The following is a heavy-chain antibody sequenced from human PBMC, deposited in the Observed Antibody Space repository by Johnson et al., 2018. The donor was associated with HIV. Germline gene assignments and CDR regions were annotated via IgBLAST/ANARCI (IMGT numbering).Heavy chain of an antibody. D-gene: IGHD3-9*01. CDR2: IHSGGST. J-gene: IGHJ3*02. Sequence: EQLVESGGGLVHPGGSLRLSCAVFGFTVSRNYMSWVRQAPGKGMEWVSVIHSGGSTYYADSVKGRFTISRDNSKNTLYLQMNSLRAEDTAVYYCARDDILTGYYDAFDIWGQGTMVTVSS. CDR1: GFTVSRNY. V-gene: IGHV3-53*01. CDR3: ARDDILTGYYDAFDI.